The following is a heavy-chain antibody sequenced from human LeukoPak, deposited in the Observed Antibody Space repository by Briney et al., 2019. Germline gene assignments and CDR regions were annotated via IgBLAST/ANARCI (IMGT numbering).Heavy chain of an antibody. CDR2: INPNSGGT. CDR3: AREIEGYSSGWYGY. D-gene: IGHD6-19*01. CDR1: GYTFTGYY. V-gene: IGHV1-2*02. J-gene: IGHJ4*02. Sequence: ASVKVSCKASGYTFTGYYMHWVRQAPGQGLEWMGWINPNSGGTNYAQKFQGRVTMTRDTSISTAYMELSRLRSDDTAVYYCAREIEGYSSGWYGYWGQGTLVTVST.